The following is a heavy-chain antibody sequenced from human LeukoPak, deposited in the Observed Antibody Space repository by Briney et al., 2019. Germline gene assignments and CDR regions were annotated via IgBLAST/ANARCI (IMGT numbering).Heavy chain of an antibody. D-gene: IGHD1-26*01. CDR1: GYTFTGYY. J-gene: IGHJ6*03. CDR3: ASFGPREGYYYYYYMDV. CDR2: INPNSGGT. V-gene: IGHV1-2*06. Sequence: ASVKVSCKASGYTFTGYYMHWVRQAPGQGLEWMGRINPNSGGTNYAQKFQGRVTMTRDTSISTAYMELSRLRSDDTAVYYCASFGPREGYYYYYYMDVWGKGTTVTVSS.